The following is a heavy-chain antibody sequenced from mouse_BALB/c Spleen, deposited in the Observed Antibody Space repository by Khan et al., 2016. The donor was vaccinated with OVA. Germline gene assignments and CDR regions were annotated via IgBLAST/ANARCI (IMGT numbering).Heavy chain of an antibody. CDR3: TRDRIDY. CDR1: GYTFTTYW. CDR2: INPTSGYT. V-gene: IGHV1-7*01. J-gene: IGHJ2*01. Sequence: VQLQQSGAELAKPGASVKMSCKASGYTFTTYWMHWVKQRPGPGLEWIGYINPTSGYTDYNDKFKDRATLSADKSSSTAYMQLNRLTSADSAVYYCTRDRIDYWGQGTTVTVSS.